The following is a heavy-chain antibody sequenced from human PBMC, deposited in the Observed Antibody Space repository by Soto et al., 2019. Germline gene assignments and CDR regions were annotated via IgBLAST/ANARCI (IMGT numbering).Heavy chain of an antibody. D-gene: IGHD1-1*01. J-gene: IGHJ5*02. CDR3: GSHDPGARVDP. CDR1: RYIFTAYF. Sequence: QVPLVQSGAEVQKPGASVKVSCKAPRYIFTAYFMHWVRQAPGQGLEWMGWINPNNGAPHYGLSFRGRVTMTRDTSISTAYMELSSLGSEDTAVYYCGSHDPGARVDPWGQGTLVIVSS. V-gene: IGHV1-2*02. CDR2: INPNNGAP.